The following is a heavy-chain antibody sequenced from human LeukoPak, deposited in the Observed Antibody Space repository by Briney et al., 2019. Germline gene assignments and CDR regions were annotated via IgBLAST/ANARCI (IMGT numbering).Heavy chain of an antibody. V-gene: IGHV3-21*01. J-gene: IGHJ4*02. CDR2: ISRSNIYK. CDR3: ARQYISGQWYFDY. CDR1: GFTFSSYT. D-gene: IGHD6-19*01. Sequence: GGSLRLSCAASGFTFSSYTMNWVRLAPGKGLEWVSSISRSNIYKYYADSVKGRFTISRDNSKNTLYLQMNSLIPEDTAVYYCARQYISGQWYFDYWGQGTLVTVSS.